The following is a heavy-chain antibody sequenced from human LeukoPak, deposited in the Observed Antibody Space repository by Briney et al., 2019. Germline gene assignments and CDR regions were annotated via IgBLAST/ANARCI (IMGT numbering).Heavy chain of an antibody. V-gene: IGHV6-1*01. Sequence: SQTLSLTCAISGDSVSSNNAAWNWIRQSPSRGLEWLGRTYYRSQWYNDYALSVKGRMIINPDTSKNQSSLQLNSVTPEDTAVYYCARDYVTATAFWFDPWGQGTLVTVSS. CDR1: GDSVSSNNAA. CDR2: TYYRSQWYN. D-gene: IGHD2-15*01. J-gene: IGHJ5*02. CDR3: ARDYVTATAFWFDP.